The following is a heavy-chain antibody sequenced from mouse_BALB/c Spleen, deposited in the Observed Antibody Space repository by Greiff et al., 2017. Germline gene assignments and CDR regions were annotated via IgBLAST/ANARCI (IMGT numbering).Heavy chain of an antibody. CDR3: ARDGGSSYGYFDV. J-gene: IGHJ1*01. CDR2: IWAGGST. D-gene: IGHD1-1*01. V-gene: IGHV2-9*02. CDR1: GFSLTSYG. Sequence: VMLVESGPGLVAPSQSLSITCTVSGFSLTSYGVHWVRQPPGKGLEWLGVIWAGGSTNYNSALMSRLSISKDNSKSQVFLKMNSLQTDDTAMYYCARDGGSSYGYFDVWGAGTTVTVSS.